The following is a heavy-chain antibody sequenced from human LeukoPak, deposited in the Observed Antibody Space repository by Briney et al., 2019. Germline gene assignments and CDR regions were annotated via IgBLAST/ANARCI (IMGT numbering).Heavy chain of an antibody. CDR2: IRSKAYGGTT. CDR1: GFTFGDYA. J-gene: IGHJ4*02. V-gene: IGHV3-49*04. D-gene: IGHD3-10*01. Sequence: GGSLRLSCTASGFTFGDYAMSWVRQAPGKGLEWVGFIRSKAYGGTTEYAASVKGRFTISRDDSKSIACLQMNSLKTEDTAVYYCTRDWGYYYGSGRRGSTVYFDYWGQGTLVTVSS. CDR3: TRDWGYYYGSGRRGSTVYFDY.